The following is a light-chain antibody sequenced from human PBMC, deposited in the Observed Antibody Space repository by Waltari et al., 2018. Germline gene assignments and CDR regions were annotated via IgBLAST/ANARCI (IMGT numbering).Light chain of an antibody. V-gene: IGLV1-40*01. CDR1: SSNIGAPDN. Sequence: QSVLTQPPSVSGTPGQRVTISCTGSSSNIGAPDNVHWYQQLPHTAPKLLIYDDSHRTAGVPDRFSGANSGTAASLAIIGRRAEDEAEYYCKSYDSGVIRVVFGGGTKVTVL. J-gene: IGLJ3*02. CDR3: KSYDSGVIRVV. CDR2: DDS.